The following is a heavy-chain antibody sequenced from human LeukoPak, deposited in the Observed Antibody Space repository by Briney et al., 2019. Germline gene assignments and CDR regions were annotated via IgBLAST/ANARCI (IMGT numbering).Heavy chain of an antibody. CDR1: GGTFSSYA. Sequence: SVKVSCKASGGTFSSYAISWVRQAPGQGLEWMGRIIPIFGIANYAQKFQSRVTITADKSTSTAYMELSSLRSEDTAVYYCARSYYDSSGYYTPLGYWGQGTLVTVSS. J-gene: IGHJ4*02. CDR2: IIPIFGIA. D-gene: IGHD3-22*01. CDR3: ARSYYDSSGYYTPLGY. V-gene: IGHV1-69*04.